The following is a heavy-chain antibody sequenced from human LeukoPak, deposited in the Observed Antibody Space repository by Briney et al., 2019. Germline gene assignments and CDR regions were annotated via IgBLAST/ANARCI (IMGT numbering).Heavy chain of an antibody. Sequence: KPSETLSLTCTGSGASISSHYWSWIRQPPGEGLEWLGYIFDSGRTKYNPSLRNRVTISGDTSKNQVSLRLSSVTAADTAVYYCARCRDEFGDYGFDFWGQGALVTVSS. J-gene: IGHJ4*02. CDR1: GASISSHY. V-gene: IGHV4-59*11. D-gene: IGHD4-17*01. CDR2: IFDSGRT. CDR3: ARCRDEFGDYGFDF.